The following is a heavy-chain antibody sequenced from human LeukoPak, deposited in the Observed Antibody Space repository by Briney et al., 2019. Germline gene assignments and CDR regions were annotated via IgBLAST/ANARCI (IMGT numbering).Heavy chain of an antibody. CDR2: ISSSSTYI. D-gene: IGHD3-3*01. V-gene: IGHV3-21*01. CDR1: GFTFRSYS. Sequence: GGSLRLSCAASGFTFRSYSMNWVRQAPGKGQEWVSSISSSSTYIYYADSVKGRFIISRDNAKNSLYLQMNSLRAEDTAVYYCARPHPRTVFGVFSYYYGMDVWGQGTTVTVSS. CDR3: ARPHPRTVFGVFSYYYGMDV. J-gene: IGHJ6*02.